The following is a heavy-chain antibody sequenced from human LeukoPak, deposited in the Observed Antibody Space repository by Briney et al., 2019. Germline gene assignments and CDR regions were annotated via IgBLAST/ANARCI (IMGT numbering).Heavy chain of an antibody. CDR3: ALGKNFGYHYFDF. V-gene: IGHV3-23*01. Sequence: GGSLRLSCAASGFTFSSYAMSWVRQAPGKGLEWVSAISGSGGSTYYADSVKGRFTISRDYSKNTLFLQMSSLRPEDTAVYYCALGKNFGYHYFDFWGQGALVTVSS. D-gene: IGHD2-2*03. CDR2: ISGSGGST. CDR1: GFTFSSYA. J-gene: IGHJ4*02.